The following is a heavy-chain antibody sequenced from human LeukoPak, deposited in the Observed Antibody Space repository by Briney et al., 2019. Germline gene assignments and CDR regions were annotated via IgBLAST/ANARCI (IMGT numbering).Heavy chain of an antibody. D-gene: IGHD2/OR15-2a*01. CDR2: SYTSGST. CDR3: TRESIGHSEYFEY. J-gene: IGHJ4*02. Sequence: SETLSLTCSLSGGSLSSVSDFWSWVRQPAGTGLEWLGCSYTSGSTTYNPSLKSRATISVDTSKHQFSLKPTSVAGADTDVYYCTRESIGHSEYFEYSGEGTLGTVSS. CDR1: GGSLSSVSDF. V-gene: IGHV4-61*02.